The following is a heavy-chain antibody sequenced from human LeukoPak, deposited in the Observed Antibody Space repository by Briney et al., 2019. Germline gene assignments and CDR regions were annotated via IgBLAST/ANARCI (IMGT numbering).Heavy chain of an antibody. D-gene: IGHD4-23*01. CDR1: GFTFSSYE. CDR3: TRETDENSY. CDR2: ISSSSSYI. V-gene: IGHV3-21*01. Sequence: PGGSLRLSCAASGFTFSSYEMNWVRQAPGKGVEWVSSISSSSSYIYYADSAKGRFTISRDNAKNSLYLQMNSLRAEDTAVYYCTRETDENSYWGQGTLVTVSS. J-gene: IGHJ4*02.